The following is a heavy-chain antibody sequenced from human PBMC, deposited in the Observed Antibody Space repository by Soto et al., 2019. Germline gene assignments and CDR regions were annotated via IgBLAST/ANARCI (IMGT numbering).Heavy chain of an antibody. V-gene: IGHV1-18*04. CDR2: ISGYNANT. J-gene: IGHJ6*04. CDR3: ARGRTHYNTDV. D-gene: IGHD1-1*01. CDR1: GYTSTNNG. Sequence: ASVKVSCKTSGYTSTNNGINWVRQAPGQGLEWMGWISGYNANTKYAQKFQGRVTLTTDTLTSTAFMELRSLRSDDTAVFYCARGRTHYNTDVWGKGKTVSVSS.